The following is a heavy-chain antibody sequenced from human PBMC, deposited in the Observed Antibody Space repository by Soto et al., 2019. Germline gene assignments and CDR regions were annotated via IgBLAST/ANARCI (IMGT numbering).Heavy chain of an antibody. Sequence: GASVKVSCKASGGTFSSYAISWVRQAPGQGLEWMGGIIPIFGTANYAQKFQGRVTITADESTSTAYMELSSLRSEDTAVYYCARDCSSTSCPTFGFDIWGQGTMVTVSS. CDR1: GGTFSSYA. D-gene: IGHD2-2*01. V-gene: IGHV1-69*13. CDR3: ARDCSSTSCPTFGFDI. CDR2: IIPIFGTA. J-gene: IGHJ3*02.